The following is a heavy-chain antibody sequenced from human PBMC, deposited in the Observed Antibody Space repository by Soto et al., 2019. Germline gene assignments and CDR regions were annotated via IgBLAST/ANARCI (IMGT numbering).Heavy chain of an antibody. CDR1: GYIFTSYG. Sequence: QVQLMQSGAEVKKPGASVKVSCKASGYIFTSYGIGWVRQAPGQGLEWMGWISGFNGNTNYAQRFQARVTLTTDTSTTTAYLELRSLISDDTAVYYCARGTTEVTSFDLWGRGTLVTVSS. V-gene: IGHV1-18*04. J-gene: IGHJ2*01. CDR2: ISGFNGNT. CDR3: ARGTTEVTSFDL. D-gene: IGHD4-4*01.